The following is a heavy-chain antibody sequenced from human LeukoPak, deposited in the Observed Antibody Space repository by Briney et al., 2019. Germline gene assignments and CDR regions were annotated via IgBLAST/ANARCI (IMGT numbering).Heavy chain of an antibody. D-gene: IGHD2-15*01. V-gene: IGHV3-23*01. CDR1: GGSISSRSYY. J-gene: IGHJ4*02. CDR2: MSSSDDGR. CDR3: AKAPATSCRGAFCYPFDY. Sequence: PSETLSLTCTVSGGSISSRSYYWGWIRQAPGKGLEWVSAMSSSDDGRYYAASVRGRFTISRDTSRSTLYLQMNSLRAEDAAVYYCAKAPATSCRGAFCYPFDYWGQGTLVTVSS.